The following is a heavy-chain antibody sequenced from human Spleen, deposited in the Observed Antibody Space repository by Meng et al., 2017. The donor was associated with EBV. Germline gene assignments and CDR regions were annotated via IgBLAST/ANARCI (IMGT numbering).Heavy chain of an antibody. V-gene: IGHV1-69*01. CDR3: ARSSYRSGWYIDY. D-gene: IGHD6-19*01. Sequence: QVALVHAGGEVEKPGSAVKVSCKASGGPFSTYAISWVRQAPGQGLEWMGGIFPIFTSATYAQKFQGRVTISADESTSTVHMELSSLRSEDTAVYYCARSSYRSGWYIDYWVQGTLVTVSS. CDR1: GGPFSTYA. CDR2: IFPIFTSA. J-gene: IGHJ4*02.